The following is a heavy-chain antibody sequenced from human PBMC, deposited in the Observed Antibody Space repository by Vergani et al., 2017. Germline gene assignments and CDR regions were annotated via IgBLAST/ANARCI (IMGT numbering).Heavy chain of an antibody. CDR1: GGTFGSYI. V-gene: IGHV1-69*08. D-gene: IGHD5-24*01. Sequence: QVQLVQSGAEVKKPGSSVKVSCKVSGGTFGSYIICWVRQAPGQGLEWMGRINPILDIPNYAQKFQGRVTITADKSTGTAYMELRSLRSEDTAVYYCARDGRDGPDYWGQGTLVTVSS. CDR2: INPILDIP. CDR3: ARDGRDGPDY. J-gene: IGHJ4*02.